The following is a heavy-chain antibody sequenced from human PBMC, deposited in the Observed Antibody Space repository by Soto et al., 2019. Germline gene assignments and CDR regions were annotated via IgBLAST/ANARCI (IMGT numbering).Heavy chain of an antibody. V-gene: IGHV4-4*07. Sequence: KSSETLSLTCIVSGVSVTSYYWNWIRQPAGKGLEWIGRIFNRGSTSYNPSLKSRVTVSLDTSKNQISLRLNSVAAADTAVYYCARDTGYSYGAYYDYWGQGTLVTVSS. J-gene: IGHJ4*02. D-gene: IGHD5-18*01. CDR3: ARDTGYSYGAYYDY. CDR2: IFNRGST. CDR1: GVSVTSYY.